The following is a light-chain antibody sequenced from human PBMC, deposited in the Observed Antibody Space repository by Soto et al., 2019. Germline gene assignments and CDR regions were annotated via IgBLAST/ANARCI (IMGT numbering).Light chain of an antibody. CDR3: SSYTSSSTDV. V-gene: IGLV2-14*01. CDR1: SSDVGFSNY. Sequence: QSLLTQPASVSGSPGQSITISCTGTSSDVGFSNYVFWYQQHPGKAPNLIISDVSNRPSGVSNRFSGSKSGNTASLTISGLQAEDEADYYCSSYTSSSTDVFGTGTKVTVL. J-gene: IGLJ1*01. CDR2: DVS.